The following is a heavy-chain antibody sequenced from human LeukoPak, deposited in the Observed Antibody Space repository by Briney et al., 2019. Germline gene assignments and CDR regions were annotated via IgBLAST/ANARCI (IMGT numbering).Heavy chain of an antibody. CDR2: INPSGGST. J-gene: IGHJ5*02. CDR3: ARVQNWPGKFDP. CDR1: GYTFTSHY. V-gene: IGHV1-46*01. Sequence: ASVKVSCKASGYTFTSHYMHWVRQAPGQGLEWMGIINPSGGSTSYAQKFQGRVTMTRDTSTSTVYMELSSLRSEDTAVYYCARVQNWPGKFDPWGQGTLVTVSS.